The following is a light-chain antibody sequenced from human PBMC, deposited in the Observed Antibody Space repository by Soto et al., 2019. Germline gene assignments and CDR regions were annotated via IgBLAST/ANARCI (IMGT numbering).Light chain of an antibody. CDR1: QSVLYSSNNKNY. V-gene: IGKV4-1*01. J-gene: IGKJ4*01. Sequence: DIVMTQSPDCLAVSLGERATINCKSSQSVLYSSNNKNYLAWYQQKPGQPPKLLSYWESTRESGVPDRFSGSGSGTDFALTISSLQAEDVAVYYCQQYYSTPLTFGGGTKVDIK. CDR2: WES. CDR3: QQYYSTPLT.